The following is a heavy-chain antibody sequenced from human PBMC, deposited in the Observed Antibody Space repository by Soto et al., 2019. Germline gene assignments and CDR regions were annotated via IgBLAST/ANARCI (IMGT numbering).Heavy chain of an antibody. Sequence: LRLSCAASGFNFNTYSMNWVRQAPGKGLEWVSFISTSGGYKYYADSVRGRFTISRDNAKKSVYLEMNSLTADDTAVYYCAGERSALPGARDAMDVWGQGTTVTVSS. CDR3: AGERSALPGARDAMDV. CDR2: ISTSGGYK. V-gene: IGHV3-21*01. CDR1: GFNFNTYS. J-gene: IGHJ6*02. D-gene: IGHD1-26*01.